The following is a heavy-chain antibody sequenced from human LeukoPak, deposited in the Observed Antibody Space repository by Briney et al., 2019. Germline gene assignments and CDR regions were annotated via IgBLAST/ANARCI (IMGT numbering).Heavy chain of an antibody. D-gene: IGHD3-22*01. V-gene: IGHV3-7*01. Sequence: EAVKGRFTISRYNARNALDLQMNSLRAEDTALYYCARPYYYDSIGLGYWGQGTLVTVSS. CDR3: ARPYYYDSIGLGY. J-gene: IGHJ4*02.